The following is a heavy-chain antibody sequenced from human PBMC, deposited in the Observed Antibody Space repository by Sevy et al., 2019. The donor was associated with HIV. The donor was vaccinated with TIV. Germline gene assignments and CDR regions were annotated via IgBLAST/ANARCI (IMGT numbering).Heavy chain of an antibody. CDR3: AREREFAIFGVLIEYGMDV. D-gene: IGHD3-3*01. Sequence: GGSLRLSCAASGFTVSSNYMSWVRQAPGKGLEWVSVIYSGGTTYYADSVKGRFTISRDNSKNTLYLQMNNLRAEDTAVYYCAREREFAIFGVLIEYGMDVWGQGGTVTVSS. CDR1: GFTVSSNY. CDR2: IYSGGTT. J-gene: IGHJ6*02. V-gene: IGHV3-53*01.